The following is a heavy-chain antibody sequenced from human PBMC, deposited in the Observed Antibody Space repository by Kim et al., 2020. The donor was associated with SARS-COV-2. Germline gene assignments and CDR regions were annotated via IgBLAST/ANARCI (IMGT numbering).Heavy chain of an antibody. CDR1: GFTFSSYG. D-gene: IGHD5-18*01. CDR2: ISYDGSNK. J-gene: IGHJ2*01. CDR3: AKISSADTAMVTGWYFDL. Sequence: GGSLRLSCAASGFTFSSYGMHWVRQAPGKGLEWVAVISYDGSNKYYADSVKGRFTISRDNSKNTLYLQMNSLRAEDTAVYYCAKISSADTAMVTGWYFDLWGRGTLVTVSS. V-gene: IGHV3-30*18.